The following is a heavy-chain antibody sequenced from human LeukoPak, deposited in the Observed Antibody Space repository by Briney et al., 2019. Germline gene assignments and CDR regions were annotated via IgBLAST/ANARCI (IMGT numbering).Heavy chain of an antibody. CDR1: GYSISSGYY. CDR2: IYHSGST. D-gene: IGHD7-27*01. V-gene: IGHV4-38-2*01. Sequence: SETLSLTCAVSGYSISSGYYWGWIRQPPGKGLEWIGSIYHSGSTYYNPSLKSRVTISVDTSKNQFSPKLSSVTAADTAVYYCARRNWGPVDYWGQGTLVTVSS. J-gene: IGHJ4*02. CDR3: ARRNWGPVDY.